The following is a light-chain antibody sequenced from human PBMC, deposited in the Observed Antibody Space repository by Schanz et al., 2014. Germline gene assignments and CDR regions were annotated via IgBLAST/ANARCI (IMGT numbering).Light chain of an antibody. V-gene: IGLV2-14*02. CDR1: SSDVGSHNL. CDR3: SSYTSSRTWV. Sequence: QSALTQPASVSGSPGQSITISCTGTSSDVGSHNLVSWYQQYPGRAPKLMIYEDSTRPSGVSNRFSGSKSGNTASLTVSGLQAEDEADYYCSSYTSSRTWVFGGGTKLTVL. CDR2: EDS. J-gene: IGLJ3*02.